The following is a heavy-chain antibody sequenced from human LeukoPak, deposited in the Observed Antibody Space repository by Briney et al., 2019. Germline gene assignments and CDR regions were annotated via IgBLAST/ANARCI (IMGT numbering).Heavy chain of an antibody. V-gene: IGHV4-39*07. CDR2: IYYSGST. CDR3: ARGPNRYYSDY. D-gene: IGHD1/OR15-1a*01. J-gene: IGHJ4*02. CDR1: GGSISSSSYY. Sequence: SETLSLTCTVSGGSISSSSYYWGWIRQPPGKGLEWIGSIYYSGSTYYNPSLKSRVTISVDTSKNQFSLKLSSVTAADTAVYYCARGPNRYYSDYWGQGTLVTVSS.